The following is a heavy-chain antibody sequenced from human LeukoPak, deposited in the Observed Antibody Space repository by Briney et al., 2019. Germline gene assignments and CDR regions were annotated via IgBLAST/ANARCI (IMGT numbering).Heavy chain of an antibody. CDR1: GFSFSICA. J-gene: IGHJ4*02. CDR3: AREYGLADY. Sequence: GGSLRLSCAASGFSFSICAMSWVRQAPGKGLEWVAVIWYDGSNKYCADSVKGRFTISRDNSKNTLYLQMNSLRAEDTAVYYCAREYGLADYWGQGTLVTVSS. V-gene: IGHV3-33*08. CDR2: IWYDGSNK. D-gene: IGHD4-17*01.